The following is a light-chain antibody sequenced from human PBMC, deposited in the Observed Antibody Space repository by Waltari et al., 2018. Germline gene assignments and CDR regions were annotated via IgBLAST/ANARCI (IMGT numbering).Light chain of an antibody. Sequence: QSVLTQAPSASGTPGQRVTISCSGSSSNLGRNFVFWYQLLPGMAPKLLIFRNNQRPSGVSDRFSGSKSGTSASLAISGLRSEDEADYSCAAWDDSLRGPVFGTGTKLTVL. J-gene: IGLJ3*02. CDR3: AAWDDSLRGPV. CDR2: RNN. V-gene: IGLV1-47*01. CDR1: SSNLGRNF.